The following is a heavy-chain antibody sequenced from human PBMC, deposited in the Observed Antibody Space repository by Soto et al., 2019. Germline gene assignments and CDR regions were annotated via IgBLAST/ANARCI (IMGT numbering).Heavy chain of an antibody. CDR2: IIPIFGTA. J-gene: IGHJ6*02. V-gene: IGHV1-69*13. D-gene: IGHD3-3*01. Sequence: SVKVSCKASGGTFSSYAISWVRQAPGQGLEWMGGIIPIFGTANYAQKFQGRVTITADESTSTAYMELSSLRSEDTAVYYCARVTDYDFWSGYLDVWGQGTTVTVSS. CDR3: ARVTDYDFWSGYLDV. CDR1: GGTFSSYA.